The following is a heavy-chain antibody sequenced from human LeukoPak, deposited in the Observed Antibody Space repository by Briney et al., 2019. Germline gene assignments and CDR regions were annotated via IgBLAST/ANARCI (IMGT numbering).Heavy chain of an antibody. D-gene: IGHD2-2*01. CDR2: IIPIFGTA. CDR1: GDTFSSYA. V-gene: IGHV1-69*13. Sequence: GASVKVSCKASGDTFSSYAISWVRQAPGQGLEWMGGIIPIFGTANYAQKFQGRVTITADESTSTAYMELSSLRSEDTAVYYCARDLSSTSFPYYYYMDVWGKGTTVTVSS. CDR3: ARDLSSTSFPYYYYMDV. J-gene: IGHJ6*03.